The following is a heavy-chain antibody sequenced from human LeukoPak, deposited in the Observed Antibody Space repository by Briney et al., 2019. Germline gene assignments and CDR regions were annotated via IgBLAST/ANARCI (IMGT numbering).Heavy chain of an antibody. V-gene: IGHV3-66*02. D-gene: IGHD5-24*01. J-gene: IGHJ3*02. CDR3: ASLTDGAFDI. CDR1: GFTVSSNY. CDR2: IYSGGST. Sequence: GGSLRLSCAASGFTVSSNYMSWVRQAPGKGPEWVSVIYSGGSTYYADSVKGRFTISRDNSKNTLYLQMNSLRAEDTAVYYCASLTDGAFDIWGQGTMVTVSS.